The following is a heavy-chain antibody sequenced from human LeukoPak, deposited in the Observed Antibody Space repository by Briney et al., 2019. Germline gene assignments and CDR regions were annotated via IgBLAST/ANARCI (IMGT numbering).Heavy chain of an antibody. CDR2: IYFRGTT. CDR1: RGSISTYY. D-gene: IGHD2-2*01. CDR3: TRDPTSWAGFFDY. V-gene: IGHV4-59*01. J-gene: IGHJ4*02. Sequence: KTSETLSLTCTVSRGSISTYYRTWIRQPPGKGLEWIGYIYFRGTTSYNPSLKSRVTISVDTSKNVLSLNLKSVTAADTALYYCTRDPTSWAGFFDYWGQGIPVTVSS.